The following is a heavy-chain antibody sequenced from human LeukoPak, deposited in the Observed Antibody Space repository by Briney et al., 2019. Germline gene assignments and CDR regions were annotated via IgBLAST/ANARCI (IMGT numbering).Heavy chain of an antibody. D-gene: IGHD3-9*01. Sequence: SETLSLTCAVYGGSFSGYYWSWIRQPPGKGLEWIGEINHSGSTNYNPSLKSRVTISVDTSKNQFSLKLSSVTAADTAVYYCARDEGRYFDWHGGFDYWGQGTLVTVSS. J-gene: IGHJ4*02. CDR2: INHSGST. CDR1: GGSFSGYY. CDR3: ARDEGRYFDWHGGFDY. V-gene: IGHV4-34*01.